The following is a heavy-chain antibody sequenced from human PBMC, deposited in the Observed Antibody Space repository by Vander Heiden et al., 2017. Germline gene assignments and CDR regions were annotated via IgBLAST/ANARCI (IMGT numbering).Heavy chain of an antibody. J-gene: IGHJ4*02. CDR1: GESVSSNSAA. Sequence: QVQLQQSGPGLVKPSQTLSLTCAISGESVSSNSAAWNWIRQSPSRGLEWLGRTYYRSKWYSDYAVSLKGRITINPDTSKNQSSLQLNSVTPEDTAVYYCARLAVGGKGGEFDSWGQGTLVTVSS. V-gene: IGHV6-1*01. CDR2: TYYRSKWYS. D-gene: IGHD6-19*01. CDR3: ARLAVGGKGGEFDS.